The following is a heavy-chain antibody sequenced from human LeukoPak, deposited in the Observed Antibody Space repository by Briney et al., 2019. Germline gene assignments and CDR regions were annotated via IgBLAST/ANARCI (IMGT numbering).Heavy chain of an antibody. J-gene: IGHJ4*02. CDR1: GYTLTELS. CDR2: FDPEDGET. D-gene: IGHD7-27*01. Sequence: ASVKVSCKVSGYTLTELSMHWVRQAPGKGLEWMGGFDPEDGETIYAQKFQGRVTMSEDTSTDTAFMELSSLRSEDTAVYYCATGGWGSRWYFDYWGQGTLVTVSS. V-gene: IGHV1-24*01. CDR3: ATGGWGSRWYFDY.